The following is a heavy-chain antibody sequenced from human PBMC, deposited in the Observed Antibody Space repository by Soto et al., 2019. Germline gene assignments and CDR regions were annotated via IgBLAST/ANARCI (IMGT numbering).Heavy chain of an antibody. CDR3: ARQIAVAGNYYYYGMDV. V-gene: IGHV5-10-1*01. CDR2: IDPSDSYT. J-gene: IGHJ6*02. D-gene: IGHD6-19*01. Sequence: GESLKISCKGSGYSFTSYWISWVRQMPGKGLGWMGRIDPSDSYTNYSPSFQGHVTISADKSISTAYLQWSSLKASDTAMYYCARQIAVAGNYYYYGMDVWGQGTTVTVSS. CDR1: GYSFTSYW.